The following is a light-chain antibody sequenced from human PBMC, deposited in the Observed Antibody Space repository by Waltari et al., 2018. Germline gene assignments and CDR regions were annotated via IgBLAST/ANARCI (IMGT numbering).Light chain of an antibody. Sequence: DIQMTQSPSTLSASVGDRVTIPCRASQSISSWLAWYQQKPGKAPKLLVYKASSLESGVPSRFSGSGSGTEFTLTISSLQPDDFATYYCQQYNTYSPTFGPGTKVDI. CDR1: QSISSW. J-gene: IGKJ3*01. V-gene: IGKV1-5*03. CDR3: QQYNTYSPT. CDR2: KAS.